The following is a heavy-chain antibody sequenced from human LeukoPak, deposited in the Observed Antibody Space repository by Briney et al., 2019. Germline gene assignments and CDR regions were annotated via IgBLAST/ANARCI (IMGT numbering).Heavy chain of an antibody. J-gene: IGHJ5*02. Sequence: PGGSLRLSCAASGFTFDDYAMHWVRQAPGKGLEWVSLISGDGGRTYYADSVKGRFTISRDNSKNSLYLQMNSLRTEDTALYYCAKSGILTGYYYNWFDPWGQGTLVTVSS. V-gene: IGHV3-43*02. D-gene: IGHD3-9*01. CDR1: GFTFDDYA. CDR2: ISGDGGRT. CDR3: AKSGILTGYYYNWFDP.